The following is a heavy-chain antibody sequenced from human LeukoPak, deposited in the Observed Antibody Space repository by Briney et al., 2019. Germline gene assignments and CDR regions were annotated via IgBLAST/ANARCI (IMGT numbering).Heavy chain of an antibody. Sequence: GRSLRLSCAASGFTFSPYWMSWVRQAPGKGLEWVANIKEDGSEKYYVDSVKGRFTISRDNAKNSLYLQMNSLRAEDTAVYYCARDAVIYDYWGQGTLVTVSS. V-gene: IGHV3-7*01. CDR1: GFTFSPYW. CDR2: IKEDGSEK. J-gene: IGHJ4*02. D-gene: IGHD3-10*01. CDR3: ARDAVIYDY.